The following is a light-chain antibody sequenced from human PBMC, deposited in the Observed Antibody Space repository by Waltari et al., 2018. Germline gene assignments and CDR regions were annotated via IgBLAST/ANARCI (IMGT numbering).Light chain of an antibody. CDR3: SSYTTSTAPGV. CDR1: RSDVVAYNF. J-gene: IGLJ1*01. CDR2: EVS. V-gene: IGLV2-14*01. Sequence: QSALTQPASVSGSPGQSITFSCTGTRSDVVAYNFVSCYQQNPGKAPHLIIYEVSDRPPGVSNRFSGSKSDNTASLTISGLQAEDEADYYCSSYTTSTAPGVFGAGTKVTVL.